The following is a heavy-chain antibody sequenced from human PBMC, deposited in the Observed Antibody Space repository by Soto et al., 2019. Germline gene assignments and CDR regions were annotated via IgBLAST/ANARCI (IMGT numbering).Heavy chain of an antibody. V-gene: IGHV1-18*01. D-gene: IGHD6-19*01. CDR3: ARDRGVAPPVAGNTHYYYYMDV. CDR2: ISGFNGNT. CDR1: GYSFTNYG. J-gene: IGHJ6*03. Sequence: QDQLVQSGAEVKKPGASVTVSCKASGYSFTNYGITWVRQAPGQGLEWMGWISGFNGNTHYAQKLQGRVTMTTDASTSTGYMELRRLRSDDTAVYYCARDRGVAPPVAGNTHYYYYMDVWGKGTTVTVSS.